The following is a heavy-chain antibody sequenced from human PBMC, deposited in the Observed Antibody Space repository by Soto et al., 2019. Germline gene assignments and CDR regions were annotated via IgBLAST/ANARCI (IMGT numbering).Heavy chain of an antibody. Sequence: QVQLVQSGAEVKKPGSSVQVSCKASGGSLSTYAISWVRQSPGQGLDWMGRIIPMLGTTNYAQKFQGRVTITADESTSTAYMELSSLRSEDTAVYYCARTAHSNHVGSAYFYAMDVWGQGTAVIVYS. V-gene: IGHV1-69*01. D-gene: IGHD4-4*01. J-gene: IGHJ6*02. CDR1: GGSLSTYA. CDR3: ARTAHSNHVGSAYFYAMDV. CDR2: IIPMLGTT.